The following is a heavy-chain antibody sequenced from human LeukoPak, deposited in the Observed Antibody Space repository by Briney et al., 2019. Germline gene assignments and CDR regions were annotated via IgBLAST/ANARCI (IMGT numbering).Heavy chain of an antibody. D-gene: IGHD4-23*01. J-gene: IGHJ5*02. CDR2: INTDGSST. Sequence: GGSLRLSCAASGFTFSNYWMHWVRQAPGKGLVWVSRINTDGSSTSYADSVKGRFTISRDNAKNTLYLQMNSLRAEDTAVYYCARGGGNDNWFDPWGQGTLVTVSS. CDR3: ARGGGNDNWFDP. CDR1: GFTFSNYW. V-gene: IGHV3-74*01.